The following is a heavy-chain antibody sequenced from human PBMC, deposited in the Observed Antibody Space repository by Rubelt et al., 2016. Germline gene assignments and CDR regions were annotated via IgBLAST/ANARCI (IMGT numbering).Heavy chain of an antibody. CDR2: INSDGRST. J-gene: IGHJ3*02. CDR3: ARDVFYESDDAFDI. D-gene: IGHD3-16*01. Sequence: GKGLVWVSRINSDGRSTSYADSVKGRFTISRDNSKNTLYLQMNSLRAEDTAVYYCARDVFYESDDAFDIWGQGTMVTVSS. V-gene: IGHV3-74*01.